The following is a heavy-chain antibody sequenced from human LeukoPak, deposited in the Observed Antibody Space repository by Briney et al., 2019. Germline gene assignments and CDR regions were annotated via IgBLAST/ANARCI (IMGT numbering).Heavy chain of an antibody. CDR2: IDDSGST. CDR1: GGSISSSSYH. V-gene: IGHV4-39*01. CDR3: ARSACGWGYCSSTSCYTNAQQTSYYYYYMDV. J-gene: IGHJ6*03. D-gene: IGHD2-2*02. Sequence: MPSETLSLTCTVSGGSISSSSYHWGWLRQPPGKGREGIGSIDDSGSTYYNPSLNGRVTISVDTSKNQSSLTPSSVTAADPAMYSCARSACGWGYCSSTSCYTNAQQTSYYYYYMDVSGTGKPVTVSS.